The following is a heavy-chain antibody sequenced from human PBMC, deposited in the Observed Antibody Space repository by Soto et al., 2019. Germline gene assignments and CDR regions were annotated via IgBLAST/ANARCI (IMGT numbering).Heavy chain of an antibody. CDR1: GFTFSSYG. D-gene: IGHD6-13*01. CDR3: AKVAEASSWYAPLYYYYGMDV. CDR2: ISYDGSNK. J-gene: IGHJ6*02. Sequence: QVQLVESGGGVVQPGRSLRLSCAASGFTFSSYGMHWVRQAPGKGLEWVAVISYDGSNKYYADSVKGRFTISRDNSKNTLYLQMNSLRAEDTAVYYCAKVAEASSWYAPLYYYYGMDVWGQGTTVTVSS. V-gene: IGHV3-30*18.